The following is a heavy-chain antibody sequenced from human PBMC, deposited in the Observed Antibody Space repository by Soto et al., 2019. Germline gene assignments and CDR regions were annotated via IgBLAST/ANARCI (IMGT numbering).Heavy chain of an antibody. J-gene: IGHJ5*02. D-gene: IGHD3-16*01. V-gene: IGHV4-61*08. CDR3: ARIPVDTYMIYWSDP. CDR2: VYFSGST. CDR1: GDSVSSGDYY. Sequence: SETLSLACSVSGDSVSSGDYYWSRIRQPPGKGLEWIGHVYFSGSTNYIPSLKSRLTMSVDTAKNQFSLKLNSATAADTAVYYCARIPVDTYMIYWSDPWGQGTQVTVSS.